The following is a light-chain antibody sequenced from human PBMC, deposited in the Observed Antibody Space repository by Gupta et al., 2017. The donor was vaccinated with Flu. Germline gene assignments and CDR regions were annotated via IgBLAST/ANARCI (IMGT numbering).Light chain of an antibody. J-gene: IGKJ1*01. V-gene: IGKV1-39*01. CDR1: QSISNY. CDR3: QQSYSTPCT. Sequence: DIQMTQSPSSLSASVGDRVTITCRASQSISNYLNWYQQKPGKAPKLLIYSASRLQGGVPSRFSGSGAGTDFTLSISRLQPEDFATYYCQQSYSTPCTFGQGTKVEIK. CDR2: SAS.